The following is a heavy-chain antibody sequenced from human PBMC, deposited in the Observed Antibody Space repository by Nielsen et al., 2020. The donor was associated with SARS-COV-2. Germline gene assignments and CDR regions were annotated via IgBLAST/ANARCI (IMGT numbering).Heavy chain of an antibody. J-gene: IGHJ4*02. Sequence: GGSLRLSCAASGFTFSSYAMHWVRQAPGKGLEYVSAISSNGGSTYYANSVKGRFTISRDNSKNTLYLQMGSLRAEDTAVYYCAKWGHRWELPPLDRGQGTLVTVSS. CDR1: GFTFSSYA. CDR2: ISSNGGST. V-gene: IGHV3-64*01. CDR3: AKWGHRWELPPLD. D-gene: IGHD1-26*01.